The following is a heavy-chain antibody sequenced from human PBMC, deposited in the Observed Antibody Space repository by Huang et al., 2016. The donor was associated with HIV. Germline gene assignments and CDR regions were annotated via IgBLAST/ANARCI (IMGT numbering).Heavy chain of an antibody. Sequence: QVQLVQSGSELRRPGASVRVSCPASGYTFTSYPIHWMRQAPGHRLEWMGRSNAGSGGTKYSEKFQGRLTITRDTYANIVYMELSSLRSEDTAVYYCVREELEFTNYWGQGTLVTVSS. CDR3: VREELEFTNY. V-gene: IGHV1-3*01. J-gene: IGHJ4*02. CDR1: GYTFTSYP. D-gene: IGHD1-1*01. CDR2: SNAGSGGT.